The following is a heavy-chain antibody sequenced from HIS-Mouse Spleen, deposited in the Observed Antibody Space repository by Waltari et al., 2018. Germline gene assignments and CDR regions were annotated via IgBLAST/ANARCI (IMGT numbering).Heavy chain of an antibody. J-gene: IGHJ4*02. V-gene: IGHV4-39*07. CDR2: NDYSGST. D-gene: IGHD2-15*01. CDR1: GGSISRSSYY. CDR3: ASGVVVAATAVHFDY. Sequence: QLQLQESGPGLVKPSETLSLTCTVSGGSISRSSYYWGWIRQPPGKGLEWVGSNDYSGSTDYNPSLKSRVTISVDTSKTQFSLKLSSVTAADTAVYYCASGVVVAATAVHFDYWGQGTLVTVSS.